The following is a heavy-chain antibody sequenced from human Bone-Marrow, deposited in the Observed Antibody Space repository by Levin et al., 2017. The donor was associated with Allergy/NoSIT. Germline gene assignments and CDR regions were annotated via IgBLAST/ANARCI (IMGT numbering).Heavy chain of an antibody. J-gene: IGHJ4*02. CDR1: GFTFSDYY. CDR3: ARGHWRSSGYFDY. CDR2: ISSSGSTI. D-gene: IGHD3-22*01. Sequence: GESLKISCAASGFTFSDYYMSWIRQAPGKGLEWVSYISSSGSTIYYADSVKGRFTISRDNAKNSLYLQMNSLRAEDTAVYYCARGHWRSSGYFDYWGQGTLVTVSS. V-gene: IGHV3-11*01.